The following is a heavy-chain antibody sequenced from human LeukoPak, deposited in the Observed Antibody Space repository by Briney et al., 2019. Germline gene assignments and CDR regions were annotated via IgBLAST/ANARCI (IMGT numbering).Heavy chain of an antibody. CDR1: GGPIGTYY. V-gene: IGHV4-4*07. CDR3: ARVGLLAFDI. Sequence: SETLSLTCTVSGGPIGTYYWSWIRQPAGKGLEWIGRIHITGSTNYSPSLKSRVAMSLDTSKNQFFLKLNSLTAADTAVYYCARVGLLAFDIWGQGTMVTVSS. D-gene: IGHD2-21*02. J-gene: IGHJ3*02. CDR2: IHITGST.